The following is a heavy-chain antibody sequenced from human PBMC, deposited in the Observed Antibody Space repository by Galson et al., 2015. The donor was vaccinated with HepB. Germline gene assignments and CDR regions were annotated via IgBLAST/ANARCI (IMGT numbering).Heavy chain of an antibody. V-gene: IGHV3-21*03. CDR3: ARDPIVGFGTHGAY. CDR1: GFTFSSYT. J-gene: IGHJ4*01. D-gene: IGHD3-10*01. Sequence: SLRLSCAASGFTFSSYTMNWVRQAPGKGLEWVSSIRSSSSYIYYADSVKGRFTISRDNAKNSLYLQMNSLRAEDTAVYYCARDPIVGFGTHGAYWGHGTLVTVSS. CDR2: IRSSSSYI.